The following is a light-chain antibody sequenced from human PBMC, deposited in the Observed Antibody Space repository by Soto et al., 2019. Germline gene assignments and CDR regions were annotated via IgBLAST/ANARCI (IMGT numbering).Light chain of an antibody. J-gene: IGKJ5*01. CDR1: QSVSDSS. CDR3: QQYGSSPRT. CDR2: GAS. Sequence: EIVLTQFPGTLSLSPGERATLSCRASQSVSDSSLAWYQQKVGRAPRVLIYGASSRATGIPDRFSGGGFGTDFTLTITRLEPEDFAVYYCQQYGSSPRTFGQGTRLEIK. V-gene: IGKV3-20*01.